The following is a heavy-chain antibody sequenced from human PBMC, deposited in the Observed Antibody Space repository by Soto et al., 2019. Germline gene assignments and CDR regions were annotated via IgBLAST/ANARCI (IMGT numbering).Heavy chain of an antibody. Sequence: GGSLRLSCAASGFTFSSYGMHWVRQAPGKGLEWVAVISYDGSNKYYADSVKGRFTISRDNSKNTLYLQMNSLRAEDTAVYYFANDIAYCVGDCYSGNDYYYYGMDVWGQGTTVTVSS. D-gene: IGHD2-21*02. V-gene: IGHV3-30*18. CDR1: GFTFSSYG. J-gene: IGHJ6*02. CDR3: ANDIAYCVGDCYSGNDYYYYGMDV. CDR2: ISYDGSNK.